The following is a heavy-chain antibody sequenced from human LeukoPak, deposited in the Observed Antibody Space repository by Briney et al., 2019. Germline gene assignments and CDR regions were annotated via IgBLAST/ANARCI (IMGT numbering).Heavy chain of an antibody. CDR2: IYTSGST. V-gene: IGHV4-4*07. CDR1: GGSISSYF. J-gene: IGHJ4*02. CDR3: ASVRHYGDSADY. D-gene: IGHD4-17*01. Sequence: SETLSLTCTVSGGSISSYFWSWIRQPAGKGLEWIGRIYTSGSTNYNPSLKSRVTMSVDTSKNQFSLKLSSVTAEDTAVYYCASVRHYGDSADYWGQGTLVTVSS.